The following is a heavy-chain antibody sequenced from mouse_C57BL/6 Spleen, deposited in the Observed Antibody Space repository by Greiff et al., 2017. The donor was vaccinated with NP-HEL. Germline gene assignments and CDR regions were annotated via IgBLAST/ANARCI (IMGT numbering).Heavy chain of an antibody. CDR1: GYTFTSYW. V-gene: IGHV1-55*01. Sequence: QVQLQQPGAELVKPGASVTMSCKASGYTFTSYWITWVKQRPGQGLEWIGDIYPGSGSPNYNAKFKSKATLTVDTSSSTAYMQLSSLTSEDSAVYYCANYSNYWYFDVWGTGTTVTVSS. CDR2: IYPGSGSP. CDR3: ANYSNYWYFDV. J-gene: IGHJ1*03. D-gene: IGHD2-5*01.